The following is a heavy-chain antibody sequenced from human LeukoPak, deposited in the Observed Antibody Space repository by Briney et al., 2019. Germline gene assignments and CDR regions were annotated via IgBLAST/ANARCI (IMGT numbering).Heavy chain of an antibody. D-gene: IGHD1-14*01. CDR1: GFTFDDYS. V-gene: IGHV3-20*04. J-gene: IGHJ4*02. CDR2: INWNGGST. Sequence: GGSLRLSCAASGFTFDDYSMSWVRQAPGKGLEWVSGINWNGGSTGYADSVKGRFTISRDNAKNSLYLQMNRLRAEDTALYYCARDSISGYIDDYYFDYWGQGTLVTVSS. CDR3: ARDSISGYIDDYYFDY.